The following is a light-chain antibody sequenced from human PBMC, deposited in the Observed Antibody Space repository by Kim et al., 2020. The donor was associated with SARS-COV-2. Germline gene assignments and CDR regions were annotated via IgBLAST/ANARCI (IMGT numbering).Light chain of an antibody. V-gene: IGLV4-69*01. CDR1: SGHSSYA. J-gene: IGLJ2*01. CDR2: LNTDGSH. CDR3: QTWGTGIVV. Sequence: SSKLTCTLSSGHSSYAIAWHQQQPEKGPRYLMKLNTDGSHSKGDGIPDRFSGSSSGAERYLTISSLQSEDEADYYCQTWGTGIVVFGGGTQLTVL.